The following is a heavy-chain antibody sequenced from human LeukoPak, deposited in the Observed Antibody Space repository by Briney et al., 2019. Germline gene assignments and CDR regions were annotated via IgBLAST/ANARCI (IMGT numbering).Heavy chain of an antibody. Sequence: PGGSLRLSCAASGFTFSSYGMHWVRQAPGKGLEWVAVIWYDGSNKYYADSVKGRFTISRDNSKNTLYLQMNSLRAEDTAVYYCARERIVVVPAATYYYYGMDVWGQGTTVTVSS. CDR2: IWYDGSNK. D-gene: IGHD2-2*01. J-gene: IGHJ6*02. CDR3: ARERIVVVPAATYYYYGMDV. V-gene: IGHV3-33*01. CDR1: GFTFSSYG.